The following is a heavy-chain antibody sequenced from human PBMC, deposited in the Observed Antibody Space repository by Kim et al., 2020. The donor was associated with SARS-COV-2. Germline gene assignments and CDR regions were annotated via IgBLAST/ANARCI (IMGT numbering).Heavy chain of an antibody. J-gene: IGHJ6*02. CDR3: ARGTFASGVDL. Sequence: GGSLRLSCAASGFTFSTYWVHWVRQAPGKWLQRVARLKGDGSDKNYVDSVKGRFTISRDNAKNTLYLEMKSLRVDDTAVYYCARGTFASGVDLWGQGTTVTFSS. CDR2: LKGDGSDK. CDR1: GFTFSTYW. V-gene: IGHV3-74*01.